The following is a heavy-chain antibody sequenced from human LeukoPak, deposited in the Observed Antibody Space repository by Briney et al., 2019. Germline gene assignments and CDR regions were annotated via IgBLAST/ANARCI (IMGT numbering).Heavy chain of an antibody. D-gene: IGHD3-10*01. Sequence: PGGSLRLSCAASGFTFSRDWMHWVRQGPGKGLVWVSRINPDGSITSHADSVRGRFTISRDNAKNTLYLQMNSLRAEDTAVYYCARDSGSGSYSGYWGLGTLVIVSS. CDR3: ARDSGSGSYSGY. CDR1: GFTFSRDW. CDR2: INPDGSIT. J-gene: IGHJ4*02. V-gene: IGHV3-74*01.